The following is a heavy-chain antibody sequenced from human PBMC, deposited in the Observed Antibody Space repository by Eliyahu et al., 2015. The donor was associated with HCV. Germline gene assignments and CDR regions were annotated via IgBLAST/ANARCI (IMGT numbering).Heavy chain of an antibody. J-gene: IGHJ5*02. D-gene: IGHD6-19*01. CDR2: IHXSGST. Sequence: QVQLQESGPGLVKPSETLSLTSXVSGGSITTYYXSWIRXPPGKGLEWXGYIHXSGSTNYNPSLKXRVTISVDTSKNQFSLNLTSVTAADTAVYYCASGGGGIAVAGTGGWFDPWGQGTLVTVSS. CDR3: ASGGGGIAVAGTGGWFDP. V-gene: IGHV4-59*01. CDR1: GGSITTYY.